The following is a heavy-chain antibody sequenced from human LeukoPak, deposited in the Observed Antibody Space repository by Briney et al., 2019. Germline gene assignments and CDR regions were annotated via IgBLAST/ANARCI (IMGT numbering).Heavy chain of an antibody. Sequence: ASVKVSCKASGYTFTSYGINWVRQAPGQGLEWMGWISAYNGNTNYAQKLQGRVTMTTDTSTSTAYMELRSLRSDDTAVYYCASTSSMYYDILTGHYGMDVWGQGTTVTVSS. V-gene: IGHV1-18*01. CDR2: ISAYNGNT. CDR1: GYTFTSYG. J-gene: IGHJ6*02. D-gene: IGHD3-9*01. CDR3: ASTSSMYYDILTGHYGMDV.